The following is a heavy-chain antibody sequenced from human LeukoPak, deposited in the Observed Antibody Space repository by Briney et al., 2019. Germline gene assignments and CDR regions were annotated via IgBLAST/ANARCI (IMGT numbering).Heavy chain of an antibody. CDR1: GYTFTGDY. D-gene: IGHD4-23*01. Sequence: EASVKVSCKASGYTFTGDYIHWVRQAPRQGLEWMGWINPNSGGTHYAQKFQGRVTMTRDTSINTAYMELSRLSPDDTAVYYCARDLRGNSMFFDYWGQGTLVTVSS. CDR3: ARDLRGNSMFFDY. J-gene: IGHJ4*02. V-gene: IGHV1-2*02. CDR2: INPNSGGT.